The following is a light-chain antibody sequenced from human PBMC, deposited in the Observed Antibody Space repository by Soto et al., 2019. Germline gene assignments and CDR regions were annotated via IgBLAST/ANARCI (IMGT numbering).Light chain of an antibody. Sequence: QSALTQPASVSGSPGQSVAISCTGTSSDVAAYNFVSWYQQHPGKAPKLMVFDVSNRPSGVSDRFSGSKSGNTASLTISGLQAEDEADYYCSSYTRGGNDVFGTGTKLTVL. V-gene: IGLV2-14*01. J-gene: IGLJ1*01. CDR1: SSDVAAYNF. CDR3: SSYTRGGNDV. CDR2: DVS.